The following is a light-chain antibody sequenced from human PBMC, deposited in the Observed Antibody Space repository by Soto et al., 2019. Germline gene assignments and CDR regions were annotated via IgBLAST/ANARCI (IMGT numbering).Light chain of an antibody. CDR2: DVS. V-gene: IGLV2-14*01. CDR1: SSDVGGYNY. Sequence: QSALTQPASVSGSPGQSITISCTGTSSDVGGYNYVSWYQQHPGKAPKVMIYDVSNRPSGVSNRFSGSKSGNTASLTISGLQAEDEADYYCSLYTSGSRVFGGGTKLTVL. J-gene: IGLJ3*02. CDR3: SLYTSGSRV.